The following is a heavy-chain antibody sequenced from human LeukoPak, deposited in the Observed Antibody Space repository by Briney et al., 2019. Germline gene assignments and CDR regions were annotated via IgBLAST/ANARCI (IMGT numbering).Heavy chain of an antibody. D-gene: IGHD1-26*01. CDR1: GYTFTNYW. V-gene: IGHV5-51*01. CDR2: IYPGDSDT. CDR3: ASSLSGSYGAFDI. J-gene: IGHJ3*02. Sequence: GESLKISCRGSGYTFTNYWIGWVRQMPGKGLEWMGIIYPGDSDTRYSPSFQGQVTISADKSISTAYLQWSSLKASDTAMYYCASSLSGSYGAFDIWGQGTMVTVSS.